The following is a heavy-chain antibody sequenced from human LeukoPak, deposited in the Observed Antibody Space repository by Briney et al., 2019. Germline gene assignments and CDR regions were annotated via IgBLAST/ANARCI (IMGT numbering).Heavy chain of an antibody. CDR1: GGSISSSTYY. V-gene: IGHV4-39*01. D-gene: IGHD6-6*01. CDR2: IYYSGST. Sequence: KPSETLSLTCTVSGGSISSSTYYWGWIRQPPGKGLAWIGSIYYSGSTYHNTSLKSRVTLSVDTSKNQFSLKLRSVTAADTAVYVCAGEYSTSPGHWGQGTLVTVSS. J-gene: IGHJ4*02. CDR3: AGEYSTSPGH.